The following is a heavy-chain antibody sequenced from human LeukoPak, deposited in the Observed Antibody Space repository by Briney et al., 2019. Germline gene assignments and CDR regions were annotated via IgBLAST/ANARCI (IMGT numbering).Heavy chain of an antibody. CDR1: GGSISTYY. CDR2: IYYSGST. Sequence: SETLSLTCTVSGGSISTYYWSWIRQPPGKGLEWIGHIYYSGSTNYNPSLKSRVTISVDTSKNQFSPKLNSVTAADTAVYYCARGILTGPIYAFDIWGQGTMVTVSS. V-gene: IGHV4-59*01. D-gene: IGHD3-9*01. CDR3: ARGILTGPIYAFDI. J-gene: IGHJ3*02.